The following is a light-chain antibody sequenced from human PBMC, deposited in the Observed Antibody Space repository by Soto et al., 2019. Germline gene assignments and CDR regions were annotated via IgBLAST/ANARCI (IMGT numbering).Light chain of an antibody. CDR2: QAS. V-gene: IGKV1-5*03. Sequence: DIQMTQSPSTLSASVGDRVTITCRASRSISNWLAWYQQKPGTAPKLLIHQASSLESGVPSRFSGSGSGTEFTLTVSSVQPADFGTYYCQQDNSYSWLTFGPGTKVDIK. CDR1: RSISNW. CDR3: QQDNSYSWLT. J-gene: IGKJ3*01.